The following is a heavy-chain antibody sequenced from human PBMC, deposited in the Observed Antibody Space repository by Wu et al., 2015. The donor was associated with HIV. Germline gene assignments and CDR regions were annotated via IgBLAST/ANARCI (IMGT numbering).Heavy chain of an antibody. D-gene: IGHD6-19*01. CDR2: MNPRSGNT. CDR1: GYTFTSYD. J-gene: IGHJ5*02. V-gene: IGHV1-8*01. Sequence: QVQLVQSGAEVKKPGASVKVSCKASGYTFTSYDINWVRQATGQGLEWMGWMNPRSGNTGYAQKFQGRVTMTRDTSISTANMELTSLRSEDTAVYYCARQRAYTSGWYIFDHWGQGTLVTVSS. CDR3: ARQRAYTSGWYIFDH.